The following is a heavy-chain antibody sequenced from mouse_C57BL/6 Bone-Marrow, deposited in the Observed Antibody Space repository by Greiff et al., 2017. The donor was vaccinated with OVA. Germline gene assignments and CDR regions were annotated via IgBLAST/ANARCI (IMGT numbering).Heavy chain of an antibody. D-gene: IGHD1-1*01. V-gene: IGHV1-82*01. J-gene: IGHJ3*01. CDR2: IYPGDGDT. Sequence: VQLQQSGPELVKPGASVKISCKASGYAFSSSWMNWVKQRPGKGLEWIGRIYPGDGDTNYNGKFKGKATLTADKSSSTAYMQLSSLTSEDSAVYFCATTTPGAYWGQGTLVTVSA. CDR1: GYAFSSSW. CDR3: ATTTPGAY.